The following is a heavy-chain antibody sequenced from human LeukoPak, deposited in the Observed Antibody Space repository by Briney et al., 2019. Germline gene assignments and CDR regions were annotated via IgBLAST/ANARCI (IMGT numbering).Heavy chain of an antibody. CDR2: ISSSGSTI. J-gene: IGHJ4*02. V-gene: IGHV3-11*01. CDR1: GFTFSDYY. Sequence: GGSLRLSCAASGFTFSDYYMSWIRQAPGKGLEWVSYISSSGSTIYYADSVKGRFTISRDNAKNSLYLQMNSLRAEDTAVYYCAREGYSSSSWCTPLDYWGQGTLVTVSS. CDR3: AREGYSSSSWCTPLDY. D-gene: IGHD6-13*01.